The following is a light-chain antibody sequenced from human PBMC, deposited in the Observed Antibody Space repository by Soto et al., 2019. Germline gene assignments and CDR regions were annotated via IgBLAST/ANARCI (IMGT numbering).Light chain of an antibody. J-gene: IGLJ3*02. CDR3: QSYDSSLSVV. CDR1: SSNIGAGYA. CDR2: DNI. Sequence: QSVLTQPPSVSGAPGQRVTISCSGSSSNIGAGYAVHWYQQVPGTAPKLLIYDNINRPSGVPDRFSGSKSGTSASLAITGLQAEDEADYFFQSYDSSLSVVFGGGTKVTVL. V-gene: IGLV1-40*01.